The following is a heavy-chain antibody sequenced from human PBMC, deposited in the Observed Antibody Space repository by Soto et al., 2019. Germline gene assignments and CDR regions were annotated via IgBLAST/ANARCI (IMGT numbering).Heavy chain of an antibody. V-gene: IGHV3-9*01. Sequence: PGGSLRLSCAASGFTFDDYAMHWVRQAPGKGLEWVSGISWNSGSIGYADSVKGRFTISRDNSKNTLYLQMNSLRAEDTAVYYCASRPGTIFGVVIPSDYGMDVWGQGTTVTVSS. D-gene: IGHD3-3*01. CDR2: ISWNSGSI. CDR1: GFTFDDYA. CDR3: ASRPGTIFGVVIPSDYGMDV. J-gene: IGHJ6*02.